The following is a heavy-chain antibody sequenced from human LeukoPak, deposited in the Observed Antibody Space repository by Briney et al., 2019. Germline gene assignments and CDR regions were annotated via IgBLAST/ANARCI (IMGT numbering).Heavy chain of an antibody. CDR2: ISAYNGNT. D-gene: IGHD3-9*01. V-gene: IGHV1-18*04. CDR3: ARFYDILTGYPYYMDV. CDR1: GYTFTGYY. J-gene: IGHJ6*03. Sequence: ASVKVSCKASGYTFTGYYMHWVRQAPGQGLEWMGWISAYNGNTNYAQKLQGRVTMTTDTSTSTAYMELRSLRSDDTAVYYCARFYDILTGYPYYMDVWGKGTTVTVSS.